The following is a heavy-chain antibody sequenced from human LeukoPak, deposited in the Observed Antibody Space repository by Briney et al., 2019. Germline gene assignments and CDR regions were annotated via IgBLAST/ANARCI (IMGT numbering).Heavy chain of an antibody. CDR3: ARQECDGGSCYSRAIWFDP. CDR2: INHSGST. J-gene: IGHJ5*02. D-gene: IGHD2-15*01. V-gene: IGHV4-34*01. Sequence: SETLSLTCAVYGGSFSGYYWSWIRQPPGQGLEWIGEINHSGSTNYNPSLKSRVTISVDTSKNQFSLKLSSVTAADTAVYYCARQECDGGSCYSRAIWFDPWGQGTLVTVSS. CDR1: GGSFSGYY.